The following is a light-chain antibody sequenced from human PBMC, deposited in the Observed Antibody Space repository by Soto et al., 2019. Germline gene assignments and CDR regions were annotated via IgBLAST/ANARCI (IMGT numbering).Light chain of an antibody. CDR3: QQSYSTPPT. Sequence: DIQMTQSPSSLSASVGDRVTITCRASQSISSYLNWYQQKPGKAPKLLIYAASSLQSGVPSRFSGSASGTDFTLTSSRLQPEDFATYYCQQSYSTPPTFGGGTKVEIK. CDR1: QSISSY. CDR2: AAS. J-gene: IGKJ4*01. V-gene: IGKV1-39*01.